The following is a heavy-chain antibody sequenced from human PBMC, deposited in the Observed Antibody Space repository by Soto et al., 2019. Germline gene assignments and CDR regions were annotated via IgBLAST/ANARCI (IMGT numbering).Heavy chain of an antibody. Sequence: PGGSLRLSCAASGFTFSSYGMHWVRQAPGKGLEWVAVIWYDGSNKYYADSVKCRFTISRDNSKNTLYLQMNSLRAEDTAVYYCGDSGSLDVWGQGXTVTVYS. J-gene: IGHJ6*02. CDR1: GFTFSSYG. CDR2: IWYDGSNK. D-gene: IGHD1-26*01. CDR3: GDSGSLDV. V-gene: IGHV3-33*01.